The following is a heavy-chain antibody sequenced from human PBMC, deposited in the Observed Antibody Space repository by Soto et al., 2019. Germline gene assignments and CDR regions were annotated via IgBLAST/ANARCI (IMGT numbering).Heavy chain of an antibody. Sequence: LLILSLPSTVSGGTISSHDCRWIRQPPGKGLEWIGYIYYSGSTNYNPSLKSRVTISVDTSKNQFSLKLSSVTAADTAVYYCARAYGDCFDYWGQGTLVTVSS. D-gene: IGHD4-17*01. J-gene: IGHJ4*02. CDR2: IYYSGST. CDR3: ARAYGDCFDY. V-gene: IGHV4-59*11. CDR1: GGTISSHD.